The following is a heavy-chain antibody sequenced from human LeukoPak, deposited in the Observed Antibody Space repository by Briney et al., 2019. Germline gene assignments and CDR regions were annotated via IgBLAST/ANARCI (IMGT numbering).Heavy chain of an antibody. CDR2: MNPNSGNT. D-gene: IGHD3-22*01. V-gene: IGHV1-8*03. Sequence: ASVKVSCKASGYTFTTYDINWVRQAAGQRLEWMGWMNPNSGNTGYAQKYQGRLTITRDASISTAYMELSSLRSDDTAVYYCARTKPDNSEMYNWGQGTLVTVSS. CDR3: ARTKPDNSEMYN. CDR1: GYTFTTYD. J-gene: IGHJ4*02.